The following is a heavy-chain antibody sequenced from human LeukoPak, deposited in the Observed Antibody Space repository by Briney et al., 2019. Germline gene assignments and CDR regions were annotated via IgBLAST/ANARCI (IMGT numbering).Heavy chain of an antibody. V-gene: IGHV4-61*02. J-gene: IGHJ4*02. CDR1: GGSISSGSYY. Sequence: SETLSLTCTVSGGSISSGSYYWSWIRQPAGKGLEWIGRIYTSGSTNYNPSLKSRVTISVDTSKNQFSLKLSSVTAADTAVYYCARDYGAAAAIDYWGQGTLVTVSS. CDR3: ARDYGAAAAIDY. D-gene: IGHD2-2*01. CDR2: IYTSGST.